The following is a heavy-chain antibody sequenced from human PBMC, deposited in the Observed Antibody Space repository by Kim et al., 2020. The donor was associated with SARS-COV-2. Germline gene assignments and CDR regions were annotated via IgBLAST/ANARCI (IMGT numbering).Heavy chain of an antibody. V-gene: IGHV4-39*01. D-gene: IGHD2-2*02. Sequence: SETLSLTCTVSGGSISSSSYYWGWIRQPPGKGLEWIGSIYYSGSTYYNPSLKSRVTISVDTSKNQFSLKLSSVTAADTAVYYCAKTPRDVPAAIVCYFDYWGQGTLVTVSS. J-gene: IGHJ4*02. CDR3: AKTPRDVPAAIVCYFDY. CDR1: GGSISSSSYY. CDR2: IYYSGST.